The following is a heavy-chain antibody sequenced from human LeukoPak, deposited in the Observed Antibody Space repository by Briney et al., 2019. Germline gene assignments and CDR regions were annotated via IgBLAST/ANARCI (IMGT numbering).Heavy chain of an antibody. Sequence: GGSLRLSCSASGFALDEHGMSWVRQVPGKGLEWVSGINWSGGSTGYADPLRGRFTISRDNAKNSLYLQMDSLRAEDTALYYCARAPITSPFYFDYWGQGTLVTVSS. CDR2: INWSGGST. CDR3: ARAPITSPFYFDY. CDR1: GFALDEHG. J-gene: IGHJ4*02. V-gene: IGHV3-20*04. D-gene: IGHD2-2*01.